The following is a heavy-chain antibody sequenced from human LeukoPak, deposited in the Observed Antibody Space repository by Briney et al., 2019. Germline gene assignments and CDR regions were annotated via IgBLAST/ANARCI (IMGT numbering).Heavy chain of an antibody. CDR2: ISSSSSTI. Sequence: HTGGSLRLSCAASGFTFSSYSMNWVRQAPGKGLEWVSFISSSSSTIYYADSVKGRFTISRDDSRSTLYLQMDNLRAEDTAVYYCAKDQTGDGYNSIWGPGTLVTVSS. J-gene: IGHJ4*02. CDR1: GFTFSSYS. V-gene: IGHV3-48*01. D-gene: IGHD5-24*01. CDR3: AKDQTGDGYNSI.